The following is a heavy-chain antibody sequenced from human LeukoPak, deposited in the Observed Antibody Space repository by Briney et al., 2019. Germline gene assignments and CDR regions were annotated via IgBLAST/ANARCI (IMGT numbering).Heavy chain of an antibody. V-gene: IGHV3-23*01. CDR1: GFTFSTYA. D-gene: IGHD3-22*01. CDR3: AKCDSSGYWYYDAFDI. J-gene: IGHJ3*02. CDR2: ISGSDDGT. Sequence: PGGSLRLSCAASGFTFSTYAMSWVRQIPGKGLEWVSAISGSDDGTYYADSVKGRFTISRDNSKNTLYLQMNSLRAEDTAVYYCAKCDSSGYWYYDAFDIWGQGTMVTVSS.